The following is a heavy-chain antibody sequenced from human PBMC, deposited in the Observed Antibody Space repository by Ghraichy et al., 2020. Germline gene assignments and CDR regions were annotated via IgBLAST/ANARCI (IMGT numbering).Heavy chain of an antibody. V-gene: IGHV4-39*01. Sequence: SSYWMNWVRQPPGKGLEWIGSIHYSGSTYYNPSLMSRVTISIDTSRNQFSLELRSVTAADTAVYYCAKASKGAYTGSDYWGQGTLVTVSS. CDR1: SSYW. CDR3: AKASKGAYTGSDY. J-gene: IGHJ4*02. D-gene: IGHD2-21*01. CDR2: IHYSGST.